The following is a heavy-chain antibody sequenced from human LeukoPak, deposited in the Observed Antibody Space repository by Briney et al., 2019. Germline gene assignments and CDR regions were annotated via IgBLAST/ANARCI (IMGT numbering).Heavy chain of an antibody. CDR2: ITPIFGTA. CDR1: GGTFSNYA. Sequence: SVKVSYKASGGTFSNYAINWVRQAPGQGLEWMGGITPIFGTANYAQRFQGRVTITADESTSTAYMELSSLRSEDTAVYYCARWAGYCSITNCYTAFDFWGQGTLVTVSS. V-gene: IGHV1-69*01. CDR3: ARWAGYCSITNCYTAFDF. J-gene: IGHJ4*02. D-gene: IGHD2-2*02.